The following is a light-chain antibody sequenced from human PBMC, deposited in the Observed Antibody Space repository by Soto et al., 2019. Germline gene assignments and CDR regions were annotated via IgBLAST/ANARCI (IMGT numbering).Light chain of an antibody. CDR2: DVS. J-gene: IGLJ3*02. V-gene: IGLV2-14*03. Sequence: QSALTQPASVSGSPGQSITISCTGTSSDVGAHNFISWYQQHPGKAPKLVIYDVSNRPSGVSNRFSASKSGNTASLTISGLQAEDEADYYCSSWTTSNTGVFGGGTKLTVL. CDR3: SSWTTSNTGV. CDR1: SSDVGAHNF.